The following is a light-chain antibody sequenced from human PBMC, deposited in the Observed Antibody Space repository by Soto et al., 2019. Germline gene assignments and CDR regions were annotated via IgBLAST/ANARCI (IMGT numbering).Light chain of an antibody. CDR1: SSDVGGYDY. CDR3: CSYAGDYTWM. CDR2: DVT. J-gene: IGLJ7*01. Sequence: QSVLTQPRSVSGSPGQSVTISCTGTSSDVGGYDYVSWCQQHPGKAPKLLIYDVTRRPSGVPDRFSGSKSGNTASLTISGLQAEDEADYYCCSYAGDYTWMFGGGTQLTVL. V-gene: IGLV2-11*01.